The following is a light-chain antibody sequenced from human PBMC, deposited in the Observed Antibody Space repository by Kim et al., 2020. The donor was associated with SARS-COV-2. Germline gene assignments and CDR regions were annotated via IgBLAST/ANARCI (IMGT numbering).Light chain of an antibody. CDR1: QPISRW. Sequence: DIQVTQSPSTLSASVVDRVTITCRATQPISRWLAWYQQKPGKAPNLLIYQASNLESGVPSRFSGSGSGTDFTLTISSLQPEDFATYYCQQYYGFSRTFGQGTKVDIK. V-gene: IGKV1-5*03. J-gene: IGKJ1*01. CDR3: QQYYGFSRT. CDR2: QAS.